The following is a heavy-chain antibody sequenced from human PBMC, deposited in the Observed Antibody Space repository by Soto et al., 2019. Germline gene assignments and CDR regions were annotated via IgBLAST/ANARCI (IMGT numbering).Heavy chain of an antibody. CDR2: IYTSEVT. J-gene: IGHJ6*02. Sequence: PSGTPFPPLPVSGGSPRWFFWGGGRGPAGKGLEWIGRIYTSEVTNYNPSLKSRVTMSVDTSKNQFSLKLSSVTAADTAVYYCAREITGYYYAMDVWGQGTTVTVSS. V-gene: IGHV4-4*07. CDR1: GGSPRWFF. D-gene: IGHD3-16*01. CDR3: AREITGYYYAMDV.